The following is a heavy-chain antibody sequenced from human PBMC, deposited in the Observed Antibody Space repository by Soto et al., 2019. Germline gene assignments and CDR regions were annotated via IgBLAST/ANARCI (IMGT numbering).Heavy chain of an antibody. J-gene: IGHJ4*02. CDR3: AKDRGPVNVAFDY. Sequence: GGSLRLSCAASGFTFSSYGMHWVRQAPGKGLEWVAVISYDGSNKYYADSVKGRFTISRDNSKNTLYLQMNSLRAEDTAVYYCAKDRGPVNVAFDYWGQGTLVTVSS. V-gene: IGHV3-30*18. CDR2: ISYDGSNK. D-gene: IGHD3-10*01. CDR1: GFTFSSYG.